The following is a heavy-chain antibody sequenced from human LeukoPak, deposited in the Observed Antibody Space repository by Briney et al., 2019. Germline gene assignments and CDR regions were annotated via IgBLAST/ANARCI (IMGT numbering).Heavy chain of an antibody. J-gene: IGHJ5*02. CDR2: INQDGGEK. Sequence: GGSLRLSCAASGFTFSSYAMHWVRQAPGKGLEWVANINQDGGEKYHVDSVRGRFTISRDNAKNSLYLQMNSLRAEDTAVYYCARDRDRGWFDPWGQGTLVTVSS. V-gene: IGHV3-7*04. CDR1: GFTFSSYA. CDR3: ARDRDRGWFDP.